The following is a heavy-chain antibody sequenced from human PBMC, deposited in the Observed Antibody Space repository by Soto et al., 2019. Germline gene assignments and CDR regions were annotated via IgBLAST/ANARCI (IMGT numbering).Heavy chain of an antibody. D-gene: IGHD6-6*01. J-gene: IGHJ5*02. CDR2: INHSGST. CDR3: ARVRGAARPPPIWFDG. CDR1: GWSFSGYY. V-gene: IGHV4-34*01. Sequence: PSETLSLTCVVYGWSFSGYYWGWIRQPPGKGMEWIGEINHSGSTTYNPSLKSRVTISVDTSKNQFSLKLSSVTAADTAVYYCARVRGAARPPPIWFDGWGQVTQVTVS.